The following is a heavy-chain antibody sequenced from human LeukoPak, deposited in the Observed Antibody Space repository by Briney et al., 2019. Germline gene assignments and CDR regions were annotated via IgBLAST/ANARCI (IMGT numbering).Heavy chain of an antibody. CDR2: INPNSGGT. CDR1: GYTFTGYY. Sequence: ASVKVSCKASGYTFTGYYMRWVRQAPGQGLEWMGWINPNSGGTNYAQKFQGRVTMTRDTSISTAYMELSRLRSDDTAVYYCARAVSRLQQLVLDYWGQGTLVTVSS. CDR3: ARAVSRLQQLVLDY. V-gene: IGHV1-2*02. D-gene: IGHD6-13*01. J-gene: IGHJ4*02.